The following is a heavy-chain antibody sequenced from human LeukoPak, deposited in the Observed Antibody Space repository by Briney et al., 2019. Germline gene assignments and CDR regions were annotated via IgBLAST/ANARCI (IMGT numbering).Heavy chain of an antibody. CDR1: GGSMSSYY. D-gene: IGHD1-14*01. Sequence: SETLSLTCTVSGGSMSSYYWSWIRQSPGKGLEWIGYIHNSGRTNYNPSLKSRVTGFVDTSKNQVSLRLSSVTAADTAVYYCARHGTISSESYFDYWGQGALVTVSS. CDR2: IHNSGRT. J-gene: IGHJ4*02. V-gene: IGHV4-59*08. CDR3: ARHGTISSESYFDY.